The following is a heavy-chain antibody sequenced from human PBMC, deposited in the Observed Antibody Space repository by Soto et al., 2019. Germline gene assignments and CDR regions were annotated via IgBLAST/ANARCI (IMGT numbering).Heavy chain of an antibody. J-gene: IGHJ4*02. CDR1: GFTFSSYG. CDR2: IWYDGSNK. V-gene: IGHV3-33*01. Sequence: QVQLVESGGGVVQPGRSLRLSCAASGFTFSSYGMHWVRQAPGKGLEWVAVIWYDGSNKYYADSVKGRFTISRDNSNNTLYLQMNSLRAEDTAVYYCARAPPVGWFGELMPLFDYWGQGTLVTVSS. CDR3: ARAPPVGWFGELMPLFDY. D-gene: IGHD3-10*01.